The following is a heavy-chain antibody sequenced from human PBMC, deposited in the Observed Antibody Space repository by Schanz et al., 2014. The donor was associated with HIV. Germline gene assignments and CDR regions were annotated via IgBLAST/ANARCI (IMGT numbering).Heavy chain of an antibody. CDR3: ARDRLHPGNGMDV. CDR2: IKLDGSEK. CDR1: GFTFKTYW. J-gene: IGHJ6*02. Sequence: EGQLVESGGGLVQPGGSLRLSCAASGFTFKTYWMSWVRQAPGKGLEWLANIKLDGSEKYYVDSVKGRFTISRDNTKNSLYLQMNSLRAEDTAVYYCARDRLHPGNGMDVWGQGTTVTVSS. D-gene: IGHD4-4*01. V-gene: IGHV3-7*01.